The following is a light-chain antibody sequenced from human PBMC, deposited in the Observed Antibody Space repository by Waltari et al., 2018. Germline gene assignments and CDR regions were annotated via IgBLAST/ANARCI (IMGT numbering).Light chain of an antibody. CDR1: RINIGSNP. Sequence: QSVLTQPPSASGPPGQRVTISCSGGRINIGSNPVNWYQQLPGTTPKLLMYRNTQRPSGVPDRFTGSKSGTSASLAISGLQSEDGADYYCAAWDDSLNGWVFGGGTRLTVL. CDR2: RNT. J-gene: IGLJ3*02. CDR3: AAWDDSLNGWV. V-gene: IGLV1-44*01.